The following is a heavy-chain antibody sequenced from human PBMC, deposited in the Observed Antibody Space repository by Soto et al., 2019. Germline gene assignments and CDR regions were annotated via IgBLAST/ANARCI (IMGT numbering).Heavy chain of an antibody. CDR1: GDSISSSY. CDR2: IYSGST. CDR3: VTTRGIAVGGSFDH. V-gene: IGHV4-39*01. J-gene: IGHJ5*02. D-gene: IGHD6-13*01. Sequence: SETLSLTCTVSGDSISSSYWGWVRQPPGKGLEWMATIYSGSTYQNPSLKSRVTISVDTSKNQFSLKLSSVAAPDTAIYYCVTTRGIAVGGSFDHWGQGTLVTVSS.